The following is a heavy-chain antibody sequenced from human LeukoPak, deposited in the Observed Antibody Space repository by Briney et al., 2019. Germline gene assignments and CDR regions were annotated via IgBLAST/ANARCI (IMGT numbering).Heavy chain of an antibody. CDR1: GYTFTSYY. J-gene: IGHJ6*03. Sequence: ASVKVSRKASGYTFTSYYMHWVRQAPGQGLEWMGIINPSGGSTSYAQKFQGRVTMTRDMSTSTVYMELSSLRSEDTAVYYCARGGGPVGLLWFGELSSDYYYMDVWGKGTTVTVSS. CDR2: INPSGGST. V-gene: IGHV1-46*01. D-gene: IGHD3-10*01. CDR3: ARGGGPVGLLWFGELSSDYYYMDV.